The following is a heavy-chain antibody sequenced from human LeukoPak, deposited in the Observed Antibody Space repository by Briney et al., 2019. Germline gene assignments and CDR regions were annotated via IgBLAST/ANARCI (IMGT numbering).Heavy chain of an antibody. CDR3: ARDTDTVTSMYYYGMDV. CDR2: IKEDGGEK. D-gene: IGHD5-18*01. Sequence: GGALRLSCAASGLSFSSYWMSWVRQAPGKGLEWVANIKEDGGEKYYVDSVKGRFTISRDNAKKSLYLQMDSLRAEDTAVYYCARDTDTVTSMYYYGMDVWGRGTTVTVSS. CDR1: GLSFSSYW. V-gene: IGHV3-7*05. J-gene: IGHJ6*02.